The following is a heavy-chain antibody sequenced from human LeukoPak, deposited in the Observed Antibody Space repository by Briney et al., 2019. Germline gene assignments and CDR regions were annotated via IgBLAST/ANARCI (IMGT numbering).Heavy chain of an antibody. CDR1: GYTLTGYY. V-gene: IGHV1-2*02. Sequence: ASVKVSCKASGYTLTGYYIHWVRQAPGQGLEWMGWINPNSGGTNYAQKFQGRVTMTRDTSISTAYMELSRLRSDDTAVYYCAIGLDIVVIVAATGGVYWGQGTLVTVSS. CDR2: INPNSGGT. D-gene: IGHD2-15*01. J-gene: IGHJ4*02. CDR3: AIGLDIVVIVAATGGVY.